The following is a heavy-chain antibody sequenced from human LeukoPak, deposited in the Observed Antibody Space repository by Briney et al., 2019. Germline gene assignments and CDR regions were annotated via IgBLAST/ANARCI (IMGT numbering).Heavy chain of an antibody. Sequence: PGGSLRLSCAASGFTFSSYAMSWVRQAPGKGLERVSAISGSGGSTYYADSVKGRFTISRDNSKNTLYLQMNSLRAEDTAVYYCAREGPGARARWWGVSFDDAEASNPYDYWGQGTQVTVSS. D-gene: IGHD2-15*01. CDR3: AREGPGARARWWGVSFDDAEASNPYDY. J-gene: IGHJ4*02. CDR1: GFTFSSYA. V-gene: IGHV3-23*01. CDR2: ISGSGGST.